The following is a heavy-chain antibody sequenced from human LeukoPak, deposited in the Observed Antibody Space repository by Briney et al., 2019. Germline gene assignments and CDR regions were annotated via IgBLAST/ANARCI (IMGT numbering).Heavy chain of an antibody. CDR1: GFTFSSYS. J-gene: IGHJ5*02. D-gene: IGHD2-2*01. Sequence: GGSLRLSCAASGFTFSSYSMNWVRQAPGKGLEWVSSISSSSSSYIYYADSVKDRFTISRDNAKNSLYLQMNSLRAEDTAVYYCARRRAKLIKDCSSTSCYAENWFDPWGQGTLVTVSS. CDR2: ISSSSSSYI. V-gene: IGHV3-21*01. CDR3: ARRRAKLIKDCSSTSCYAENWFDP.